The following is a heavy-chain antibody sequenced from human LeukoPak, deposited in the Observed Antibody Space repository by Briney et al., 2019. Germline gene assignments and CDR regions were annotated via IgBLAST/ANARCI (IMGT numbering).Heavy chain of an antibody. V-gene: IGHV4-61*08. Sequence: PSETLSLTCTVSGGSISSGGYYWSWIRQPPGKGLEWIGYIYYSGSTNYNPSLKSRVTISVDTSKNQFSLKLSSVTAADTAVYYCARAEDYYGSGSYFDAFDIWGQGTMVTVSS. J-gene: IGHJ3*02. CDR1: GGSISSGGYY. D-gene: IGHD3-10*01. CDR2: IYYSGST. CDR3: ARAEDYYGSGSYFDAFDI.